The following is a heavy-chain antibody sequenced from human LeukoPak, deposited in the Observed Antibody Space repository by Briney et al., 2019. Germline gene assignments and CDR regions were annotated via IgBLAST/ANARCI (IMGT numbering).Heavy chain of an antibody. CDR1: GFTFSDYY. CDR3: ARRRYNWNAIDY. V-gene: IGHV3-11*01. Sequence: PGGSLRLSCAASGFTFSDYYMSWIRQAPGKGLEWVSYISSSGSTLYYADSEKGRITISRDNAKNSLYLQMNSLRAEDTAVYYCARRRYNWNAIDYWGQGTLVTVSS. J-gene: IGHJ4*02. D-gene: IGHD1-20*01. CDR2: ISSSGSTL.